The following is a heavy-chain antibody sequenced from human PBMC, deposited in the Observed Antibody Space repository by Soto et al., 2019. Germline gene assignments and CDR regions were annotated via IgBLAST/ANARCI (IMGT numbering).Heavy chain of an antibody. D-gene: IGHD4-17*01. CDR3: ASHYGDYYYYGMDV. V-gene: IGHV3-21*01. J-gene: IGHJ6*02. CDR2: ISSSSSYI. CDR1: GFTFSSYS. Sequence: EVQLVESGGGLVKPGGSLRLSCAASGFTFSSYSMNWVRQAPGKGLEWVSSISSSSSYIYYADSVKGRFTISRDNAKNSLYLQMNGLRAEDTAVYYCASHYGDYYYYGMDVWGQGTTVTVSS.